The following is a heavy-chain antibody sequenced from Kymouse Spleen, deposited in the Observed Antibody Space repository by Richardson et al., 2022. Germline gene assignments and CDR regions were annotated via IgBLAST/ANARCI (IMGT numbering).Heavy chain of an antibody. V-gene: IGHV4-59*01. J-gene: IGHJ6*02. Sequence: QVQLQESGPGLVKPSETLSLTCTVSGGSISSYYWSWIRQPPGKGLEWIGYIYYSGSTNYNPSLKSRVTISVDTSKNQFSLKLSSVTAADTAVYYCAREDWNDGYYYGMDVWGQGTTVTVSS. D-gene: IGHD1-1*01,IGHD1-20*01. CDR1: GGSISSYY. CDR3: AREDWNDGYYYGMDV. CDR2: IYYSGST.